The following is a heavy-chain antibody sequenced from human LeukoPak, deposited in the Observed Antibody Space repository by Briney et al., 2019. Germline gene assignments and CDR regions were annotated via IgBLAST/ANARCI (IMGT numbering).Heavy chain of an antibody. D-gene: IGHD6-13*01. J-gene: IGHJ6*03. V-gene: IGHV1-2*02. CDR1: GYTFTGYY. CDR2: INPNSGGT. CDR3: ARAPRIAAGYMDV. Sequence: ASVKVSCKSSGYTFTGYYMHWVRQAPGQGLEWMGWINPNSGGTNYAQKFQGRVTMTRDTSISTAYMELSRLRSDDTAVYYCARAPRIAAGYMDVWGKGTTVTVSS.